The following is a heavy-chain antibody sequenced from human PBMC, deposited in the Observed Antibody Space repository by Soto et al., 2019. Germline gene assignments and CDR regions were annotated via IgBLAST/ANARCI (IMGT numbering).Heavy chain of an antibody. CDR1: GFTFNRFG. D-gene: IGHD3-10*02. CDR3: AKAVDISVRGVPPSDY. CDR2: ISYDGNNK. V-gene: IGHV3-30*18. J-gene: IGHJ4*02. Sequence: GGSLRLSCAASGFTFNRFGMHWVRQAPGKGLEWVAVISYDGNNKYYADSVKGRFTISRDNSQDTLYLQMNSLRPEDTAMYYCAKAVDISVRGVPPSDYWGQGTLVTVSS.